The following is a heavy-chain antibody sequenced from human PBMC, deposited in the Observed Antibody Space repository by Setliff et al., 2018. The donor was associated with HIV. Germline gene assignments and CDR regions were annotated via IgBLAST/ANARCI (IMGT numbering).Heavy chain of an antibody. D-gene: IGHD6-19*01. J-gene: IGHJ4*02. CDR2: ISSYNGNT. CDR1: GYNFSSNG. Sequence: ASVKVSCKASGYNFSSNGISWVRQAPGQGLEWMGWISSYNGNTKYAQKVQDRVAMTKDTSTSTAYMELRSLRSDDTAVYYCVRVSRSGWFFDWWGQGSLVTVSS. CDR3: VRVSRSGWFFDW. V-gene: IGHV1-18*01.